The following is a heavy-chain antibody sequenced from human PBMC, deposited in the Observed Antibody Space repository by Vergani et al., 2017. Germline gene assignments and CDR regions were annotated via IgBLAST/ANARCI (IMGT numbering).Heavy chain of an antibody. CDR2: INPSGGST. CDR1: GYTFTSYY. V-gene: IGHV1-46*01. CDR3: AGDPMSIVGATTNYFDY. D-gene: IGHD1-26*01. J-gene: IGHJ4*02. Sequence: QVQLVQSGAEVKKPGASVKVSCKASGYTFTSYYMHWVRQAPGQGLEWMGIINPSGGSTSYAQKFQGRVTMTRDTSTSKVYMELSSLRSEDTAVYYCAGDPMSIVGATTNYFDYWGQGTLVTVSS.